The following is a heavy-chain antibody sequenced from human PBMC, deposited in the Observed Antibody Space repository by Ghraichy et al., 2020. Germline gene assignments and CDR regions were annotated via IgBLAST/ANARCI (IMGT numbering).Heavy chain of an antibody. D-gene: IGHD2-15*01. J-gene: IGHJ2*01. CDR3: AKDLVAVNWYFDL. CDR1: GFTFSSYG. V-gene: IGHV3-30*18. Sequence: GGSLRLSCAASGFTFSSYGMHWVRQAPGKGLEWVAVISYDGSNKYYADSVKGRFTISRDNSKNTLYLQMNSLRAEDTAVYYCAKDLVAVNWYFDLWGRGTLVTVSS. CDR2: ISYDGSNK.